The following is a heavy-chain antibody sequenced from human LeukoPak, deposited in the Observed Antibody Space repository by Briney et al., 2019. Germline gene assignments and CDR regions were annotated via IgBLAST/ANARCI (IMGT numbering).Heavy chain of an antibody. CDR2: IYYSGST. J-gene: IGHJ3*02. CDR1: GGSISSSSYY. Sequence: SETLSLTCTVSGGSISSSSYYWGWIRQPPGKGLEWIGSIYYSGSTYYNPSLKSRVTISVDTSKNQFSLKLSSVTAADTAVYYCARDGRLRFHAFDIWGQGTMVTVSS. D-gene: IGHD5-12*01. CDR3: ARDGRLRFHAFDI. V-gene: IGHV4-39*07.